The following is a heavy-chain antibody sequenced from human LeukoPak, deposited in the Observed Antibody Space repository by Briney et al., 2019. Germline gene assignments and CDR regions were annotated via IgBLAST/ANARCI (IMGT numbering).Heavy chain of an antibody. V-gene: IGHV1-69*13. D-gene: IGHD4-17*01. CDR2: IIPIFGTA. CDR1: GGTFSSYA. J-gene: IGHJ4*02. Sequence: SVTVSCKASGGTFSSYAISWVRQAPGQGLEWTGGIIPIFGTANYAQKFQGRVTITADESTSTAYMELSSLRSEDTAVYYCARGENTVTTFDYWGQGTLVTVSS. CDR3: ARGENTVTTFDY.